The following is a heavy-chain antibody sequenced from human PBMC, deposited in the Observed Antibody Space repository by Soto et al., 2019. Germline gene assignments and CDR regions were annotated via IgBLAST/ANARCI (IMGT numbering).Heavy chain of an antibody. V-gene: IGHV3-74*01. CDR2: INSDGSST. CDR3: ARGNWGSKMGDY. Sequence: EVQLVESGGGLVQPGGSLRLSCAASGFTFSSYWMHWVRQAPGKGLVWVSRINSDGSSTSYADSVKGRVTISRDNAKNTLYLQMNSLRAEDTAVYYCARGNWGSKMGDYWGQGTLVTVSS. J-gene: IGHJ4*02. CDR1: GFTFSSYW. D-gene: IGHD7-27*01.